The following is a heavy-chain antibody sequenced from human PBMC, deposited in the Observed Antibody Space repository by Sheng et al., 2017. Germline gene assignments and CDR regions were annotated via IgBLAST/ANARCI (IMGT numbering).Heavy chain of an antibody. Sequence: QVQLVESGGGVVQPGRSLRLSCAASGFTFSSYAMHWVRQAPGKGLEWVAVISYDGSNKYYADSVKGRFTISRDNSKNTLYLQMNSLGAEDTAVYYCARERGIVVPAARYYYYGMDVWGQGTT. CDR1: GFTFSSYA. J-gene: IGHJ6*02. CDR2: ISYDGSNK. D-gene: IGHD2-2*01. CDR3: ARERGIVVPAARYYYYGMDV. V-gene: IGHV3-30*01.